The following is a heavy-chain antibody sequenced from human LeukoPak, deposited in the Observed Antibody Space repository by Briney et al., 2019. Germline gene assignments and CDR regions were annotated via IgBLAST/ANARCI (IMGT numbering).Heavy chain of an antibody. D-gene: IGHD3-22*01. V-gene: IGHV3-23*01. CDR3: AKSACYYDSSGYYSGAFDI. CDR1: GFTFSSYA. CDR2: ISGSGGST. Sequence: GGSLRLSCAASGFTFSSYAMSWVRQAPGKGLEWVSAISGSGGSTYYADSVKGRFTISRDNSKNTLYLQMNSLRAEDTAVYYCAKSACYYDSSGYYSGAFDIWGQGTMVTVSS. J-gene: IGHJ3*02.